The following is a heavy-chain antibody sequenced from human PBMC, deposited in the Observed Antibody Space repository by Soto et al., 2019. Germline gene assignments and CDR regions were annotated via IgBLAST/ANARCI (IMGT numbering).Heavy chain of an antibody. CDR2: IQYSGST. D-gene: IGHD6-13*01. CDR3: ASGTSWYPAAGGMDA. Sequence: QVQLQESGPGPVKPSETRSLTCTVSGGSIGSSYWNWIRQPPRKGLEWIGYIQYSGSTNYNPSLKSRVNISVEASKNQFSLKLSSVTAADTALYFCASGTSWYPAAGGMDAWGQGTTVTVSS. V-gene: IGHV4-59*01. J-gene: IGHJ6*02. CDR1: GGSIGSSY.